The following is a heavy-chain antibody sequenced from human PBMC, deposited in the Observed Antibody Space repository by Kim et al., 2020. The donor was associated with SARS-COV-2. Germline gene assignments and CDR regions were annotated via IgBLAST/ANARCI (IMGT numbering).Heavy chain of an antibody. D-gene: IGHD6-13*01. CDR3: ARDDSSSIPPGGMDV. J-gene: IGHJ6*02. V-gene: IGHV3-21*01. CDR1: GFTFSSYS. CDR2: ISSSSSYI. Sequence: GGSLRLSCAASGFTFSSYSMNWVRQAPGKGLEWVSSISSSSSYIYYADSVKGRFTISRDNAKNSLYLQMNSLRAEDTAVYYCARDDSSSIPPGGMDVWGQGTTVTVSS.